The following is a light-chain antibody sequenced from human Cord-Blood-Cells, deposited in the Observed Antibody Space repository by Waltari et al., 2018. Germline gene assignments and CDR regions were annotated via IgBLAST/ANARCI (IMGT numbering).Light chain of an antibody. J-gene: IGKJ4*01. Sequence: QMTQSPSSVSASVGDRDTSTCRARQCISSWLDWYQQKPGKAPKPLIYAASSLQSGVPSRFSGSGSGTDFTLTISSLQAEDFATYYCQQANSFPPLTFGGGTKVEIK. V-gene: IGKV1D-12*01. CDR2: AAS. CDR3: QQANSFPPLT. CDR1: QCISSW.